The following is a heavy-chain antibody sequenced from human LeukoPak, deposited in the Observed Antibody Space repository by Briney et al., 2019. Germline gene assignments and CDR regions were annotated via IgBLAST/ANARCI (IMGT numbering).Heavy chain of an antibody. J-gene: IGHJ4*02. Sequence: PGGSLRLSCAASGFTFSSYWMSWVRQAPGKGLECVANIKEDGSEEYYVDSVKGRFSISRDNAKNSLYLQMNSLRAEDTAVYYCAKEDSGSFDYWGQGTLVTVSS. D-gene: IGHD3-10*01. CDR1: GFTFSSYW. CDR3: AKEDSGSFDY. V-gene: IGHV3-7*01. CDR2: IKEDGSEE.